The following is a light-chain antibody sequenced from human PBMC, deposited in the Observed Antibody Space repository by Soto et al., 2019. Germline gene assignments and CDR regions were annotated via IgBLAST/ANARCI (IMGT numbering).Light chain of an antibody. V-gene: IGLV2-14*01. CDR3: SSYTRASTLLYR. CDR2: GVT. J-gene: IGLJ1*01. CDR1: SSDVVGYNY. Sequence: QSALTQPASVSGSPGQSITISCTGTSSDVVGYNYVSWYQQHPGIAPKLLIYGVTNRPSGVSTRFSGSKSGNTASLTISGLQAEDEADYHCSSYTRASTLLYRFGTGTKVTVL.